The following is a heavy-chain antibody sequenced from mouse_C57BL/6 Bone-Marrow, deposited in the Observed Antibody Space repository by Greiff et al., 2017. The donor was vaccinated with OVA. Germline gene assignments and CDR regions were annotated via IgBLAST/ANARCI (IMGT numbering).Heavy chain of an antibody. CDR2: IDPNSGGT. V-gene: IGHV1-72*01. Sequence: VQLQQPGAELVKPGASVKLSCKASGYTFTSYWMHWVKQRPGRGLEWIGRIDPNSGGTKYNEKFKSKATLTVDKPSSTAYMQLSSLTSEDSAVYYCARTTPPTVVARWYAMDYWGQGTSVTVSS. J-gene: IGHJ4*01. CDR1: GYTFTSYW. CDR3: ARTTPPTVVARWYAMDY. D-gene: IGHD1-1*01.